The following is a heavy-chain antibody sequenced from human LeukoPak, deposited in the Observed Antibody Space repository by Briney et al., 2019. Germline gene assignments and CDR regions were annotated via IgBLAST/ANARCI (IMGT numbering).Heavy chain of an antibody. Sequence: SETLSLTCTVSGGSVSSGSYYWSWIRQPPGKGLEWIGYIYYSGGTNYNPSLKSRVTISVDTSKNQFSLKLSSVTAADTAVYYCARVRGTVTTRWFDPWGQGTLVTVSS. D-gene: IGHD4-17*01. J-gene: IGHJ5*02. CDR1: GGSVSSGSYY. CDR3: ARVRGTVTTRWFDP. V-gene: IGHV4-61*01. CDR2: IYYSGGT.